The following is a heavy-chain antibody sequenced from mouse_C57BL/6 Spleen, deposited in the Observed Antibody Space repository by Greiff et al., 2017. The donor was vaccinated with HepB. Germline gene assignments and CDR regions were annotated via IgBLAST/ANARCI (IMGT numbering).Heavy chain of an antibody. J-gene: IGHJ4*01. V-gene: IGHV1-55*01. CDR3: ASGTTVVHYYAMDY. D-gene: IGHD1-1*01. CDR1: GYTFTSYW. CDR2: IYPGSGST. Sequence: QVQLQQPGAELVKPGASVKMSCKASGYTFTSYWITWVKQRPGQGLEWIGDIYPGSGSTNYNEKFKSKATLTVDTSSSTAYMQLSSLTSEDSAVYYCASGTTVVHYYAMDYWGQGTSVTVSS.